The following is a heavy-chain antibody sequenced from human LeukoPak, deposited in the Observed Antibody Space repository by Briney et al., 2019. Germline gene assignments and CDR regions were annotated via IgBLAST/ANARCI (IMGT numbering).Heavy chain of an antibody. J-gene: IGHJ6*02. D-gene: IGHD3-10*01. CDR3: ARSGYYYGLDV. CDR1: GYTSTGYY. CDR2: INPNSGGT. V-gene: IGHV1-2*02. Sequence: GASVKVSCKASGYTSTGYYMHWVRQAPGQGLEWMGWINPNSGGTNYAQNFQGRVTMTRDTSISTAYMELSRLRSDDTAVYYCARSGYYYGLDVWGQGTTVTVSS.